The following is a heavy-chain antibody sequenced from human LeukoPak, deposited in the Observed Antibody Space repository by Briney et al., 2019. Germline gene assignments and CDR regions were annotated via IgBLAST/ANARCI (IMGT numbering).Heavy chain of an antibody. V-gene: IGHV4-59*01. CDR1: GGSISSYY. CDR2: IYYSGST. D-gene: IGHD2-2*01. J-gene: IGHJ3*02. CDR3: ARDRPYCSSTSCLNDAFDI. Sequence: SETLSLTCTVSGGSISSYYWSWIRQPPGKGLEWIGYIYYSGSTNYNPSLKSRVTISVDTSKNQFSLRLSSVTAADTAVYYCARDRPYCSSTSCLNDAFDIWGQGTMVTVSS.